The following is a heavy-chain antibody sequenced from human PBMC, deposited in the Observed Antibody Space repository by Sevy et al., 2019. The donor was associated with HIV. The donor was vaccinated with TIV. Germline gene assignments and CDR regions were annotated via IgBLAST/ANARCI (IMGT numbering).Heavy chain of an antibody. V-gene: IGHV3-21*01. D-gene: IGHD3-3*01. CDR2: ISSSSSYI. CDR1: GFTFSSYS. Sequence: LSLTCAASGFTFSSYSMNWVRQAPGKGLEWVSSISSSSSYIYYADSVKGRFTISRDNAKNSLYLQMNSLRAEDTAVYYCARVESGLRFLEWLSFYYGMDVWGQGTTVTVSS. J-gene: IGHJ6*02. CDR3: ARVESGLRFLEWLSFYYGMDV.